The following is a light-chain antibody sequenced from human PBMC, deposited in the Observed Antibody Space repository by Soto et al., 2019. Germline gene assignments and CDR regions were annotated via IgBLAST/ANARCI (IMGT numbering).Light chain of an antibody. J-gene: IGLJ2*01. Sequence: QSALTQPASVSGSPGQSITISCAGSSSDVGSYYYVSWYQQYTGKAPKLIPYEVSERPSGVSKRYSGSKSGNTASLTISGLQAEDEGDYYCSSYTKDSTLVFGGGTKLTVL. V-gene: IGLV2-14*03. CDR3: SSYTKDSTLV. CDR1: SSDVGSYYY. CDR2: EVS.